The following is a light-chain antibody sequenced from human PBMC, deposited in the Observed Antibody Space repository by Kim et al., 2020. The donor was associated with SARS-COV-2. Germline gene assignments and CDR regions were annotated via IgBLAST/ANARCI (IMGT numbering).Light chain of an antibody. V-gene: IGLV2-8*01. J-gene: IGLJ3*02. CDR2: EVT. CDR3: SSYVDSNNLV. Sequence: ASGSPGQSVTISCTGTYNPVPWYKQHPGKAPKLMIYEVTKRPSGVPDRFSGSMSGNTASLTVSGLQAEDEAEYYCSSYVDSNNLVFGGGTQLTVL. CDR1: YNP.